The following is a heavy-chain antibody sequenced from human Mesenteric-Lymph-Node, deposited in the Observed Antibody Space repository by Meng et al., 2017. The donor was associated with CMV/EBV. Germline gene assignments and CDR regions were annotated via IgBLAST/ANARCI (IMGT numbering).Heavy chain of an antibody. Sequence: EVQLVESGGGLVKPGGSLRLSCAASGFTFSSYSMNWVRQAPGKGLEWVSFISSSSSYIYYADSVKGRFTISRDNAKNSLYLQMNSLRAEDTAVYYCARPTREYYFDYWGQGTLVTVSS. CDR1: GFTFSSYS. V-gene: IGHV3-21*01. J-gene: IGHJ4*02. CDR2: ISSSSSYI. D-gene: IGHD3-10*01. CDR3: ARPTREYYFDY.